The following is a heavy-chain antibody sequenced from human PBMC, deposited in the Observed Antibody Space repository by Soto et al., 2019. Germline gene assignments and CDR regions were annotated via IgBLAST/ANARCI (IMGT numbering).Heavy chain of an antibody. CDR1: GGTFSSYT. Sequence: QVQLVQSGAEVKKPGSSVKVSCKASGGTFSSYTISWVRQAPGQGLEWMGRIIPILGIANYAQKFQGRVTITADKSTSTAYMELSSLRSEDTAVYYCARSPIRCSGGSCYATYAYWGQGTLVTVSS. J-gene: IGHJ4*02. CDR2: IIPILGIA. V-gene: IGHV1-69*02. CDR3: ARSPIRCSGGSCYATYAY. D-gene: IGHD2-15*01.